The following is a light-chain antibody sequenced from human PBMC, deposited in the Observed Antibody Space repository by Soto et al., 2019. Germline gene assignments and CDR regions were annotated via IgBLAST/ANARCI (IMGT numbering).Light chain of an antibody. Sequence: EIVLTQSPGTLSLSPGERATLSCRASQSVRSTHLAWYQQKPGQAPRLLIFGASSRATGIPDRFSGRGSGTDFTLTVSGLEPEDFAVYYCQQYDNSPWTFGRGTRVEI. V-gene: IGKV3-20*01. CDR1: QSVRSTH. J-gene: IGKJ1*01. CDR3: QQYDNSPWT. CDR2: GAS.